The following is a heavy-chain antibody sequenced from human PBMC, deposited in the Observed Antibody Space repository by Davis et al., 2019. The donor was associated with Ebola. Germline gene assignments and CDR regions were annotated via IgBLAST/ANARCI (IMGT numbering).Heavy chain of an antibody. Sequence: PGGSLRPSCAASGFTFSSYAMNWVRQAPGKGLEWVSTITGSGDSTHYADSVKGRFTISRDNSKNTLCLQMNSLRAEDTAVYYCAKDKGYGVPFDYWGQGTLVTVSS. CDR1: GFTFSSYA. CDR2: ITGSGDST. V-gene: IGHV3-23*01. D-gene: IGHD4-17*01. CDR3: AKDKGYGVPFDY. J-gene: IGHJ4*02.